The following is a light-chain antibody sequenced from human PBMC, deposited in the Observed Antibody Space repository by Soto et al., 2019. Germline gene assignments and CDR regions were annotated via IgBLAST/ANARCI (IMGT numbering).Light chain of an antibody. V-gene: IGLV2-14*01. CDR3: SSYTSSSTWV. CDR2: EVS. CDR1: SSDVGGHNS. Sequence: QSALTQPASVSGSPGQSITISCTGTSSDVGGHNSVSWYQQHPGKAPKLMIYEVSNRPSGVSTRFSASKSDNTASLTISGLQAEDEADYYCSSYTSSSTWVFGGGTKLTVL. J-gene: IGLJ3*02.